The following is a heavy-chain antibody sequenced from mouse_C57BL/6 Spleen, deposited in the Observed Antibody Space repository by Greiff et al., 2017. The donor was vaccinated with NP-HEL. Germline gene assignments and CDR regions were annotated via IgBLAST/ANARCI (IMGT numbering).Heavy chain of an antibody. CDR2: IYPGDGDT. V-gene: IGHV1-82*01. CDR1: GYAFSSSW. CDR3: ARESLYGNRYFDV. Sequence: QVQLKQSGPELVKPGASVKISCKASGYAFSSSWMNWVKQRPGKGLEWIGRIYPGDGDTNYNGKFKGKATLTADKSSSTAYMQLSSLTSEDSAVYFCARESLYGNRYFDVWGTGTTVTVSS. J-gene: IGHJ1*03. D-gene: IGHD2-1*01.